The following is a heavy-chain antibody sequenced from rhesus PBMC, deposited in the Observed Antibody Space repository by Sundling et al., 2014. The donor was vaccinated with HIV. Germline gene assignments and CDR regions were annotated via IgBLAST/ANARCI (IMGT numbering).Heavy chain of an antibody. CDR1: GGSISGDHG. V-gene: IGHV4-76*01. J-gene: IGHJ4*01. CDR2: LYSSSGNT. Sequence: QVQLQESGPGLLKPSETLSLTCAVSGGSISGDHGWGWVRHPPGKGLEWIGSLYSSSGNTYYNDSLKSRVAISKDTSKNQFSLKLSNVTAADTAVYYCARHYYSGSYYYDYWGQGVLVTVSS. CDR3: ARHYYSGSYYYDY. D-gene: IGHD3-16*01.